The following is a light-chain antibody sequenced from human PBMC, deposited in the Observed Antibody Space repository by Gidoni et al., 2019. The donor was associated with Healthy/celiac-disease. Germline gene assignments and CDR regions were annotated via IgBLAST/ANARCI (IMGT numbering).Light chain of an antibody. J-gene: IGLJ1*01. CDR3: SSYTSSSTLYYV. CDR1: SSDVGGYNY. CDR2: EVR. V-gene: IGLV2-14*01. Sequence: QSALTQPASVSGSPGQSIPISCTGTSSDVGGYNYVSGYQQHPGKAPKLMIYEVRTRPAGVSNRFSGSKSGNTASLTISGLQAEDEADYYCSSYTSSSTLYYVFGTGTKVTVL.